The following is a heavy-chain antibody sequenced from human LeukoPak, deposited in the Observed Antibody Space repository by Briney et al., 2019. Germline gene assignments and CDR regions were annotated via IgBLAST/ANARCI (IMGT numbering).Heavy chain of an antibody. V-gene: IGHV4-38-2*02. D-gene: IGHD3-10*01. Sequence: SETLSLTCTVSGYSISSGHYWGWIRQPPGKGLEWIGEINHSGSTNYNPSLKSRVTISVDTSKNQFSLKLSSVTAADTAVYYCARRFAYGSGRIDYWGQGTLVTVSS. J-gene: IGHJ4*02. CDR2: INHSGST. CDR1: GYSISSGHY. CDR3: ARRFAYGSGRIDY.